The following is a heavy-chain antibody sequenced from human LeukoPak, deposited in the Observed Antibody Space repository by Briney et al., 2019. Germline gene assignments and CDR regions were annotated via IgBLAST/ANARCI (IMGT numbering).Heavy chain of an antibody. D-gene: IGHD3-10*01. Sequence: ASVKVSCKASGYTFTGYHLHWVRQAPEHGLEWMGWINPNSGGTNYAQKFQGRVSMTRDTSISTVYMELSMLGSDDTAVYYCASGREYSGSGSHDDAFDVWGQGTMVTVSS. CDR1: GYTFTGYH. V-gene: IGHV1-2*02. CDR3: ASGREYSGSGSHDDAFDV. CDR2: INPNSGGT. J-gene: IGHJ3*01.